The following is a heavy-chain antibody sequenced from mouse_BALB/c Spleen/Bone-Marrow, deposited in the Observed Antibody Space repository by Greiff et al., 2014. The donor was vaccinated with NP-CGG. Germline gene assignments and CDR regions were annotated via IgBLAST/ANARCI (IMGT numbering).Heavy chain of an antibody. D-gene: IGHD2-1*01. Sequence: EVQLQQSGPELVKPGASVKISCKTSGYTFTEYTMHWVKQSLGKSLEWIGAINPNNGGSTYNQKFKGKATLTVDKSSSTAYMELRSLTSEDSAVYYCVRGFYFGNYVFAYWGQGTLVTVSP. CDR3: VRGFYFGNYVFAY. V-gene: IGHV1-18*01. J-gene: IGHJ3*01. CDR2: INPNNGGS. CDR1: GYTFTEYT.